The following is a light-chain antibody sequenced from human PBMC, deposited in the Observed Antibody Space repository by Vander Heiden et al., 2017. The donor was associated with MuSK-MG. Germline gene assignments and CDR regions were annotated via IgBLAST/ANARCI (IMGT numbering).Light chain of an antibody. J-gene: IGKJ4*01. Sequence: DVQMTQSPSTPSASVGVRVFITCRASQGIRVYLAWYQQKPGKVPELLIYGASTLQPGVPSRFSGSGSGTDFTLTISNLQPEGFATYYCLKYNSPPPLTFGGGTKVEIK. V-gene: IGKV1-27*01. CDR1: QGIRVY. CDR2: GAS. CDR3: LKYNSPPPLT.